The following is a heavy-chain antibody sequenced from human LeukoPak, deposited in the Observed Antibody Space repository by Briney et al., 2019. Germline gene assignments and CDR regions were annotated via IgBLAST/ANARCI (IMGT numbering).Heavy chain of an antibody. J-gene: IGHJ3*02. V-gene: IGHV3-53*04. CDR3: ARIRLDYSETRIDSFDI. CDR1: GFIVSSNY. D-gene: IGHD3-22*01. CDR2: IYSGGST. Sequence: GGSLRLSCAASGFIVSSNYMSWVRQAPGKGLEWVSSIYSGGSTYYADSVKGRYTISRHNPNTLCLQMNSLKTDDTAVYYCARIRLDYSETRIDSFDIWGQGTMVTVSS.